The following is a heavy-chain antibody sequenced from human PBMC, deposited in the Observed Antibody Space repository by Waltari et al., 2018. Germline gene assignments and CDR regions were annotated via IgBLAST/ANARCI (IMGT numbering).Heavy chain of an antibody. CDR2: IYHSGST. D-gene: IGHD3-22*01. CDR3: ASYDSSGNDAFDI. V-gene: IGHV4-38-2*01. Sequence: QVQLQESGPGLVKPSETLSLTCAVSGSSISSGSYWGWIRQPPGKGLEWIGSIYHSGSTYYNPSLKSRVTISVDTSKNQFSLKLSSVTAADTAVYYCASYDSSGNDAFDIWGQGTMVTVSS. J-gene: IGHJ3*02. CDR1: GSSISSGSY.